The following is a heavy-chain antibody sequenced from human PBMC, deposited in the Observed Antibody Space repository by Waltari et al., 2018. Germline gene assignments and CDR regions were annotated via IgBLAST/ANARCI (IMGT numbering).Heavy chain of an antibody. D-gene: IGHD3-9*01. CDR2: ISSSSSYI. V-gene: IGHV3-21*01. Sequence: EVQLVESGGGLVKPGGSLRLSCAASGFTFSSYSMNWVRQAPGKGLEWVSSISSSSSYIYYADSVKGRFTISRDNAKNSLYLQMNSLRAEDTAVYYCARDSYYDILTGYLDYWGQGTLVTVSS. CDR1: GFTFSSYS. CDR3: ARDSYYDILTGYLDY. J-gene: IGHJ4*02.